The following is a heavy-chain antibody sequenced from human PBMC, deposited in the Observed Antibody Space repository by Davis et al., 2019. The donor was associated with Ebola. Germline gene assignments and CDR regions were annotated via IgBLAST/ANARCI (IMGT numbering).Heavy chain of an antibody. J-gene: IGHJ3*02. Sequence: PGGSLRLSCAASGFTFSSYSMNWVRQAPGKGLEWVSSISSSSSYIYYADSVKGRFTISRDNSQNTLYLQMNSLRPEDTAVYYCANGRACNSGGCSLDAFDIWGQGTMVTVSS. V-gene: IGHV3-21*01. CDR3: ANGRACNSGGCSLDAFDI. CDR1: GFTFSSYS. D-gene: IGHD2-15*01. CDR2: ISSSSSYI.